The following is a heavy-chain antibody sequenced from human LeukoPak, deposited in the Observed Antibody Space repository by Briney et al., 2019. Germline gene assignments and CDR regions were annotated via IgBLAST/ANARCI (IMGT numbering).Heavy chain of an antibody. CDR3: ARDHGITISSGP. J-gene: IGHJ5*02. CDR2: INPDSGVT. V-gene: IGHV1-2*02. Sequence: ASVKVSCRASGYTFIGYYMQWVRQAPGQGPEWMGWINPDSGVTNYAQKFQGRVTMTRDTSINTAYMEVSRLRSDDTAVYYCARDHGITISSGPWGQGTLVTVSS. CDR1: GYTFIGYY. D-gene: IGHD3-3*01.